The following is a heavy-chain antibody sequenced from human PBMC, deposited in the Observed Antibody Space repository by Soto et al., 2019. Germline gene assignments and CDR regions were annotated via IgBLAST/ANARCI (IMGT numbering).Heavy chain of an antibody. CDR1: GGSISISNW. Sequence: PSGTLELTCAVSGGSISISNWWSWVRQPPGKGLEWIGEIYHSGSTNYNPSLKSRVTISVDKSKNQFSLKLSSVTAADTAVYYCERGSQLDARRWFDPLGHRTLVPVSS. V-gene: IGHV4-4*02. CDR2: IYHSGST. D-gene: IGHD6-13*01. J-gene: IGHJ5*02. CDR3: ERGSQLDARRWFDP.